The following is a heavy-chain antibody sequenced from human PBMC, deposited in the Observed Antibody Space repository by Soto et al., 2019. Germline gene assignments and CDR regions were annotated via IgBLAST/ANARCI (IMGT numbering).Heavy chain of an antibody. CDR1: GFTFSSCW. J-gene: IGHJ4*02. Sequence: EVQLVESGGGLVQPGGSLRLSCAASGFTFSSCWMHWVRQAPGKGLGWVSRINSDGSSTTYADSVKGRFTMSRDNAKNTVYLQMNSLRAEDTAVYYCASKHSSRAFDYWGQGTLVTVSS. D-gene: IGHD6-13*01. V-gene: IGHV3-74*01. CDR2: INSDGSST. CDR3: ASKHSSRAFDY.